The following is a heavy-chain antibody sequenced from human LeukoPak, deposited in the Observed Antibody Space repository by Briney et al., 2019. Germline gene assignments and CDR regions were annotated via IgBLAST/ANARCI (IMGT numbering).Heavy chain of an antibody. CDR3: ARDMGIVGATTGFDY. Sequence: GGSLRLSCAASGFTFSSYWMSWVRQAPGKGLEWVANIKQDGSEKYYVDSVKGRFTISRDNAKNSLYLQMNSLRAEDTAVYYCARDMGIVGATTGFDYWGQGTLVTVSS. V-gene: IGHV3-7*01. CDR1: GFTFSSYW. J-gene: IGHJ4*02. CDR2: IKQDGSEK. D-gene: IGHD1-26*01.